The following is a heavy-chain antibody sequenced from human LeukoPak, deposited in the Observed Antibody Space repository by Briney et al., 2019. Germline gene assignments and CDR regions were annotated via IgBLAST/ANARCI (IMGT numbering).Heavy chain of an antibody. CDR3: ARHFDY. Sequence: GGSLRLSCAASGFTFSFYTMTWVRQAPGKGLEWVSSISTSSTYIYYADSLKGRFTISRDNAKNSLSLQINSLRAEDTAVYYCARHFDYWGQGTLVTVSS. J-gene: IGHJ4*02. CDR1: GFTFSFYT. CDR2: ISTSSTYI. V-gene: IGHV3-21*01.